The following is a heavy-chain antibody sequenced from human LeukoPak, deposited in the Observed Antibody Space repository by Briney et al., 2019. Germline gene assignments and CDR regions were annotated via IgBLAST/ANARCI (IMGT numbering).Heavy chain of an antibody. D-gene: IGHD6-19*01. V-gene: IGHV5-51*01. J-gene: IGHJ4*02. CDR2: IYPGDSDT. Sequence: GESLKISCKGSGYSFTSYWIGWVRQMPGKGLEWMGIIYPGDSDTRYSPSFHGQVTISADKSISTAYLQWSSLKASDTAMYYCARHSAVAGTGNLFDYWGQGTLVTVSS. CDR3: ARHSAVAGTGNLFDY. CDR1: GYSFTSYW.